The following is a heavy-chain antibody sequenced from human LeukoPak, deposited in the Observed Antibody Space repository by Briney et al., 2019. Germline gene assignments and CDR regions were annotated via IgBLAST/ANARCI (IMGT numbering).Heavy chain of an antibody. V-gene: IGHV3-30*02. CDR3: ARDQILGYCSGGSCPPDAFDI. Sequence: PGGSLRLSCAASGFTFNNYNMHWVRQAPGKGLEWVAFIRHDESERCYADSVKGRFTISRDNAKNSVYLQMNSLRAQDTAVYYCARDQILGYCSGGSCPPDAFDIWGQGTMVTVSS. J-gene: IGHJ3*02. CDR1: GFTFNNYN. D-gene: IGHD2-15*01. CDR2: IRHDESER.